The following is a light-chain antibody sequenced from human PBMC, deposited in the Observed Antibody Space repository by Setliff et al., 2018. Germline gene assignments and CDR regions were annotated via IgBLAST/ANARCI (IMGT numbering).Light chain of an antibody. CDR1: RSNIGAGHD. CDR3: QSYDNTLGVSI. CDR2: HNN. V-gene: IGLV1-40*01. Sequence: QSVLTQPPSVSGAPGQRVSISCSGGRSNIGAGHDVHWYYHLVGTAPKLLIYHNNNRASGIPDRFSGSKSGTSASLAIAELQAEDEADYYCQSYDNTLGVSIFGGGTKVTVL. J-gene: IGLJ2*01.